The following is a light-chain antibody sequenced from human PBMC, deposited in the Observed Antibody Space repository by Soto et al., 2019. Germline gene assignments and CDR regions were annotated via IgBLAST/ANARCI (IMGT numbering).Light chain of an antibody. CDR3: QHYRTS. CDR1: QSVSSSY. Sequence: EIVLTQSPGTLSLSPGERATLSCRASQSVSSSYLAWYQQKPGQAPRQLIYGASSRATGIPHRFSGSGSGTDFTLTITRLEPEVFAVYYCQHYRTSFGGGTRVEIK. J-gene: IGKJ4*01. V-gene: IGKV3-20*01. CDR2: GAS.